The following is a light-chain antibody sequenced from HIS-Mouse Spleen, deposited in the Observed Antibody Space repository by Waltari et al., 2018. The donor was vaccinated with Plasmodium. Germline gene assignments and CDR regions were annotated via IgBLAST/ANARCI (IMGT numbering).Light chain of an antibody. V-gene: IGLV3-10*01. J-gene: IGLJ3*02. CDR1: ALPKKY. CDR2: GDS. CDR3: YSTDSSGNHRV. Sequence: SYELTQPPSVSVSPGQTARITCSGDALPKKYAYWYQQKSGQAPVLVLDGDSKRPSGIPEGFSGASSGTMATLTISGAQVEDEADYYCYSTDSSGNHRVFGGGTKLTVL.